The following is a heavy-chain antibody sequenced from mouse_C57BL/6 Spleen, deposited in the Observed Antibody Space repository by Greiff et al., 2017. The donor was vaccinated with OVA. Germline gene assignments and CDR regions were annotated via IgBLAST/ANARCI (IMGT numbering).Heavy chain of an antibody. CDR3: ARSGDGRYFDV. CDR1: GYAFSSSW. Sequence: VKLQESGPELVKPGASVKISCKASGYAFSSSWMNWVKQRPGKGLEWIGRIYPGDGDTNYTGKFTGKATLPAAKSSRTAYLPLSILTSEDSAVYCCARSGDGRYFDVWGTGTTVTVSS. V-gene: IGHV1-82*01. D-gene: IGHD2-3*01. J-gene: IGHJ1*03. CDR2: IYPGDGDT.